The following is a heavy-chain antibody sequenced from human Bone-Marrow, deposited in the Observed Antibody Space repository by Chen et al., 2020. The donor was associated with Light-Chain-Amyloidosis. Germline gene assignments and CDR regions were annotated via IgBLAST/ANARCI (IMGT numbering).Heavy chain of an antibody. CDR2: ISSSRSRR. CDR3: AKLDWFWEWTH. J-gene: IGHJ4*02. V-gene: IGHV3-23*04. CDR1: GFSIETFV. D-gene: IGHD3-10*01. Sequence: EVQLVESGGGLVQPGGSLRLSCAATGFSIETFVMSWVRPAPGKGLGWVESISSSRSRRDYTDSVKGRCTVSRDSSKETLSLQMNSLRVEDTAVYYCAKLDWFWEWTHWGQGVLVTVSS.